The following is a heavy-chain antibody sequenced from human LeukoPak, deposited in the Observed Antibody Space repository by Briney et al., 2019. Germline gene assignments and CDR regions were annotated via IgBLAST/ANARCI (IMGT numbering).Heavy chain of an antibody. V-gene: IGHV3-30*18. CDR1: EFTFTNYG. CDR3: AEGQARYGHGFLFDY. Sequence: PGGSLRLSCAASEFTFTNYGMHWVRQAPGKGLEWVAVISYDGSNRYYGDSVKGRFTISRDNSKNTLYLQMNSLRAEDTAVYYCAEGQARYGHGFLFDYWGQGTLVTVSS. D-gene: IGHD5-18*01. CDR2: ISYDGSNR. J-gene: IGHJ4*02.